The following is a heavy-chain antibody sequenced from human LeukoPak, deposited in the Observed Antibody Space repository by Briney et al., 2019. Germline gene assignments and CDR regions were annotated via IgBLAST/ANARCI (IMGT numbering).Heavy chain of an antibody. CDR1: GFTFSSYA. J-gene: IGHJ3*02. D-gene: IGHD4-17*01. V-gene: IGHV3-30-3*01. CDR3: ARDPQPYYDYGEPGNAFDI. Sequence: GGSLRLSCAASGFTFSSYAMHWVRQAPGKGPEWVAVISYDGSNKYYADSVKGRFTISRDNSKNTLYLQMNSLRAEDTAVYYCARDPQPYYDYGEPGNAFDIWGQGTMVTVSS. CDR2: ISYDGSNK.